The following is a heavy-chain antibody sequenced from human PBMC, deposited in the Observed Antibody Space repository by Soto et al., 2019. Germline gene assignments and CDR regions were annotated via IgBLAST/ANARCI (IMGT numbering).Heavy chain of an antibody. CDR1: GDSVSSGGYY. V-gene: IGHV4-61*08. CDR2: IYSSGSA. J-gene: IGHJ6*02. D-gene: IGHD6-19*01. CDR3: ARGFSSVSMDA. Sequence: SETLSLTCTVSGDSVSSGGYYWSWIRHPPGKGLEWIGCIYSSGSANYNPSLKSRVTISRDTSKNQISLKVASVTAADTAGYYCARGFSSVSMDAWGQGTTVTVSS.